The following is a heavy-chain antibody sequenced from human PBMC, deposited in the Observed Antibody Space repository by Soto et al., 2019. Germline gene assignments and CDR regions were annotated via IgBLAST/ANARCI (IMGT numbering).Heavy chain of an antibody. CDR2: TNEDGSII. CDR3: TRDWGGGGGF. D-gene: IGHD3-16*01. CDR1: GFTFSSYW. J-gene: IGHJ4*02. V-gene: IGHV3-74*01. Sequence: EVQLVESGGGLVLPGGSLRLSCAASGFTFSSYWMHWVRQAPGKGLVWVSRTNEDGSIINYADSVKGRFTISRDNTKNKLYLEMNGRRAGDAAVFYCTRDWGGGGGFWGQGTLVTVSS.